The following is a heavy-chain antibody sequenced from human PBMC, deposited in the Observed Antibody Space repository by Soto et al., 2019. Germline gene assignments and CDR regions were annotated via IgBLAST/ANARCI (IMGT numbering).Heavy chain of an antibody. V-gene: IGHV3-23*01. J-gene: IGHJ4*02. Sequence: GGSPRLSCAASGFTFSSYAMSGVRQAPGKGLEWVSAISGSGGSTYYADSVKGRFTISRDNSKNTLYLQMNSLRAEDTAVYYCAKADVDIVATTLDYWGQGTLVTVSS. CDR1: GFTFSSYA. CDR3: AKADVDIVATTLDY. D-gene: IGHD5-12*01. CDR2: ISGSGGST.